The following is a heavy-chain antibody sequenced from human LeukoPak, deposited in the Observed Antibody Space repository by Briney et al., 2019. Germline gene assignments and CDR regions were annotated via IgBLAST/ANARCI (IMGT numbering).Heavy chain of an antibody. Sequence: SETLSLTCTVSGGSISSSSYYWGWIRQPPGKGLEWIGSIYYSGSTYYNPSLKSRVTISVDTFKNQFSLKLSSVTAADTAVYYCARLEVSLNWGDAFDIWGQGTMVTVSS. J-gene: IGHJ3*02. CDR2: IYYSGST. D-gene: IGHD7-27*01. CDR1: GGSISSSSYY. V-gene: IGHV4-39*01. CDR3: ARLEVSLNWGDAFDI.